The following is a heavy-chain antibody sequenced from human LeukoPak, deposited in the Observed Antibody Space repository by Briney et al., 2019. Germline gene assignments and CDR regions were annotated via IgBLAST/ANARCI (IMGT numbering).Heavy chain of an antibody. CDR2: ISYDGSNK. J-gene: IGHJ4*02. D-gene: IGHD3-22*01. V-gene: IGHV3-30-3*01. CDR3: ARENRGPYDSSGYFDY. CDR1: GLIFSSHA. Sequence: GGSLRLSCAASGLIFSSHAMSWVRQAPGKGLEWVAVISYDGSNKYYADSVKGRFTISRDNSKNTLYLQMNSLRAEDTAVYYCARENRGPYDSSGYFDYWGQGTLVTVSS.